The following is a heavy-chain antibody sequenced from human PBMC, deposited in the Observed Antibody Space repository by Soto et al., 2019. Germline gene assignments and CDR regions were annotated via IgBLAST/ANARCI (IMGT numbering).Heavy chain of an antibody. V-gene: IGHV4-39*01. J-gene: IGHJ5*02. CDR1: GGSIRSSDYY. CDR2: IYFRGKT. Sequence: PSETLSLTCTVSGGSIRSSDYYWGWIRQPPGKGLEWIGNIYFRGKTYYNPSLRSRVTISVDTSTNQFSLKVTSVTAADTALYFCARQNPYGDFRGLFDPWGQGTLVIVSS. D-gene: IGHD4-17*01. CDR3: ARQNPYGDFRGLFDP.